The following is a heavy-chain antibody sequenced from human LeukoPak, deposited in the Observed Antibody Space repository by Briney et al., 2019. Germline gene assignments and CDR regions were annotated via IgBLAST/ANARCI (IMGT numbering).Heavy chain of an antibody. CDR2: IYYSGNT. D-gene: IGHD6-19*01. V-gene: IGHV4-39*01. Sequence: SETLSLTCTVSGGSISSSNYFWAWIRQPPGKGLESIGTIYYSGNTYYNPSLKSRVTLSVDTSKNQFSLRLSSVTGADTAVYYCARYRYSSGWPNWFDPWGQGTLVTVSS. CDR1: GGSISSSNYF. CDR3: ARYRYSSGWPNWFDP. J-gene: IGHJ5*02.